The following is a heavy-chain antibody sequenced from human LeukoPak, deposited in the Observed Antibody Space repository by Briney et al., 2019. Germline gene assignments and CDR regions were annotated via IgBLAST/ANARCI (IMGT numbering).Heavy chain of an antibody. CDR1: GFTFSSYA. CDR3: ASSGYYGSGSPSDY. J-gene: IGHJ4*02. CDR2: IYSGGST. V-gene: IGHV3-66*01. Sequence: GGSLRLSCAASGFTFSSYAMSWVRQAPGKGLEWVSVIYSGGSTYYADSVKGRFTISRDNSKNTLYLQMNSLRAEDTAVYYCASSGYYGSGSPSDYWGQGTLVTVSS. D-gene: IGHD3-10*01.